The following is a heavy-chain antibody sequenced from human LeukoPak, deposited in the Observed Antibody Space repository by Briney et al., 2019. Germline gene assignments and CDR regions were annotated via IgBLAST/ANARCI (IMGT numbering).Heavy chain of an antibody. CDR1: GFTFDDYA. CDR2: ISWSSGSI. J-gene: IGHJ4*02. CDR3: AKGRLDY. V-gene: IGHV3-9*01. Sequence: GGSLRLSCAASGFTFDDYAMHWVRQAPGKGLEWVSGISWSSGSIGYADSVKGRFTISRDNAKNSLYLQMNSLRAEDTALYYCAKGRLDYWGQGTLVTVSS.